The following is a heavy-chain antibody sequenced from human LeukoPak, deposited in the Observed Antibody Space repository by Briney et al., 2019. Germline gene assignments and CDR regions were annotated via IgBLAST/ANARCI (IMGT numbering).Heavy chain of an antibody. J-gene: IGHJ4*02. CDR3: ARSQIATYYDFWSGYYTGQDFDY. CDR2: IYYSGST. CDR1: SNYD. Sequence: SNYDMHWVRQPPGKGLEWIGSIYYSGSTYYNPSLKSRVTISVDTSKNQFSLKLSSVTAADTAVYYCARSQIATYYDFWSGYYTGQDFDYWGQGTLVTVSS. V-gene: IGHV4-39*01. D-gene: IGHD3-3*01.